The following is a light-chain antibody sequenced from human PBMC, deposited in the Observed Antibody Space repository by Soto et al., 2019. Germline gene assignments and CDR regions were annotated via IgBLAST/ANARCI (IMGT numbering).Light chain of an antibody. CDR1: QRMNRW. CDR3: QQYSTYPYI. Sequence: IEMTQYPHTLSGTVGGKFSITCRASQRMNRWLAWYQQKPGKAPKLLIYKASTLESGVPSRFSGGGIGTEFSLSNSSLQPDDFATYYCQQYSTYPYILGQGTKVEIK. V-gene: IGKV1-5*03. J-gene: IGKJ2*01. CDR2: KAS.